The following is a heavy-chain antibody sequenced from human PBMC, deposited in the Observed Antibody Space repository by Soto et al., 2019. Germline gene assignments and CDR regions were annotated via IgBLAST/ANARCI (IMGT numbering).Heavy chain of an antibody. D-gene: IGHD6-13*01. CDR2: INVDSTT. Sequence: PGGSLRLSCVASGFTFSNYAMSWVRQAPGKGLEWVSSINVDSTTYYAQKFQERVTITRDMSTSTAYMELSSLRSEDTAVYYCAAVEGSSWYLGAFDIWGQGTMVTVSS. J-gene: IGHJ3*02. CDR1: GFTFSNYA. CDR3: AAVEGSSWYLGAFDI. V-gene: IGHV3-23*01.